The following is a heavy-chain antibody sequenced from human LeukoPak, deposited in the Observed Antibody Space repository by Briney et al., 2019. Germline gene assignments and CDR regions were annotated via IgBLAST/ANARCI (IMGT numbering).Heavy chain of an antibody. CDR2: INTDGRTT. Sequence: GGSLKLSCAASEFPFNNYWMHWVRQAPGKGLVWVSSINTDGRTTRYAASVQGRFTISRDNAKNTLSLQMNSLRDDDTAVYYCARAGASGWYAAGWFDPWGQGTLVTVSS. V-gene: IGHV3-74*01. CDR3: ARAGASGWYAAGWFDP. J-gene: IGHJ5*02. CDR1: EFPFNNYW. D-gene: IGHD6-19*01.